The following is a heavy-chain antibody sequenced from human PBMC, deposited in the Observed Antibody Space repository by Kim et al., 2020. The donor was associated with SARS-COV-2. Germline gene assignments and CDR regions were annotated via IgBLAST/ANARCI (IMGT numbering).Heavy chain of an antibody. CDR1: GYTFTSYA. Sequence: ASVKVSCKASGYTFTSYAMNWVRQAPGQGLEWMGWINTNTGNPTYAQGFTGRFVFSLDTSVSTAYLQISSLKAEDTAVYYCARPYSSTRWTHAFDIWGQGTMVTVSS. CDR2: INTNTGNP. D-gene: IGHD6-13*01. J-gene: IGHJ3*02. V-gene: IGHV7-4-1*02. CDR3: ARPYSSTRWTHAFDI.